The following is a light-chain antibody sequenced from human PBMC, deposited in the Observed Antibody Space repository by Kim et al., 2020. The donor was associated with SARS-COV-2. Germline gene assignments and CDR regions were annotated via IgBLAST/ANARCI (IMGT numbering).Light chain of an antibody. Sequence: SYELTQPPSVSVSPGQTASITCSGDKLGDKYACWYQQKPGQSPVLVIYQDSKRPSGFPERFSGSNSGNTATLTISGTQAMDEADYYCQAWDSGVVFGGGTQLTVL. J-gene: IGLJ2*01. CDR2: QDS. CDR1: KLGDKY. V-gene: IGLV3-1*01. CDR3: QAWDSGVV.